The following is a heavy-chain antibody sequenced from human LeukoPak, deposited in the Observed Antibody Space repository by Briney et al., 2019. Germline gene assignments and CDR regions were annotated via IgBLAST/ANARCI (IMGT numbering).Heavy chain of an antibody. J-gene: IGHJ1*01. CDR2: ISTSSSTI. CDR3: ATYSSSNGREFQY. CDR1: GFTFSGYS. Sequence: EGSLRLSCAASGFTFSGYSINWVRQAPGKGLEWVSYISTSSSTIYYSDSVKGRFTISRDNARNSLYLQMNSLRAEDTAVYYCATYSSSNGREFQYWGQGTLVTVSS. V-gene: IGHV3-48*04. D-gene: IGHD2-2*01.